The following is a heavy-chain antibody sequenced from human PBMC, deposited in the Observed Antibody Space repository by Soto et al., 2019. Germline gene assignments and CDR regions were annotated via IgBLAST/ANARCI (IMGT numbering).Heavy chain of an antibody. CDR2: VYYSGST. J-gene: IGHJ5*02. D-gene: IGHD2-2*01. V-gene: IGHV4-39*01. CDR1: GGSISSRSSY. CDR3: ARHDAYCINTSCTYLNWFDP. Sequence: PSETLSLTCTVSGGSISSRSSYWGWIRQPPGKGLQWIGSVYYSGSTYYNPSLQSRVTISVDTPKNQLSLKLTSVTAADTAVYYCARHDAYCINTSCTYLNWFDPWGQGALVTVSS.